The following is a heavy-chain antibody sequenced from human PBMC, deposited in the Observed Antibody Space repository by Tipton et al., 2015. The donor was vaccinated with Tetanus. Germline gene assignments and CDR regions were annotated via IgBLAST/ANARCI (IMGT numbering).Heavy chain of an antibody. CDR2: IYPGDSDT. V-gene: IGHV5-51*01. D-gene: IGHD6-19*01. J-gene: IGHJ4*02. CDR1: GYSFTSYW. Sequence: VQLVQSGAEVKKPGESLKISCKGSGYSFTSYWIGWVRQMPGKGLEWMGIIYPGDSDTRYSPPFQGQVPISADKSISTAYLLWSSLKASDTAMYYCARGGYSSGWYLSLTSESESYYFDYWGQGTLVTVSS. CDR3: ARGGYSSGWYLSLTSESESYYFDY.